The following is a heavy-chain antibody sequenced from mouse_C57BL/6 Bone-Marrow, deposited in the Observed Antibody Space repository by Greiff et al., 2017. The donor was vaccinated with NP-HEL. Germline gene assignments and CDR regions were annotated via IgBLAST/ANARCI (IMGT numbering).Heavy chain of an antibody. D-gene: IGHD2-5*01. J-gene: IGHJ3*01. CDR2: IDPSDSYT. Sequence: VQGVESGAELVKPGASVKLSCRASGYTFTSYWMQWVKQRPGQGLEWIGEIDPSDSYTNYNQKFKGKATLTVDQSSSTAYMQLRSLTSEDSAVYYCARPYYSNYVRFAYWGQGTLVTVSA. V-gene: IGHV1-50*01. CDR1: GYTFTSYW. CDR3: ARPYYSNYVRFAY.